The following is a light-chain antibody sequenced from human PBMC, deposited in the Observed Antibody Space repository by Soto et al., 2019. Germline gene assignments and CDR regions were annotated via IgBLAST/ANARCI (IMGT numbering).Light chain of an antibody. V-gene: IGLV2-8*01. CDR2: DVS. J-gene: IGLJ1*01. CDR3: SSYAGTHIV. Sequence: QSVLTQPPSASGSPGQSVTISCTGTSNYVGGYNYVSWYQQHPCKAPKLMIYDVSSRPSGVPDRFSGSNSGNTASLTVSGLQAEDEADYYCSSYAGTHIVFGTGTKVTVL. CDR1: SNYVGGYNY.